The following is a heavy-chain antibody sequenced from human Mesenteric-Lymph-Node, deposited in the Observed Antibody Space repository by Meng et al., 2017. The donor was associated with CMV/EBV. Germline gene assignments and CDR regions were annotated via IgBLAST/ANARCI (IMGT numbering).Heavy chain of an antibody. CDR1: GGSVSSGS. CDR3: ARVQDDYYDSSGYYSLDY. CDR2: ISTSSSYI. J-gene: IGHJ4*02. V-gene: IGHV3-21*01. Sequence: ETLSLTCTVSGGSVSSGSFYWSWIRQPPGKGLEWVSSISTSSSYIYYADSMKGRFTISRDNAKNSLYLQMNSLRAEDTAVYYCARVQDDYYDSSGYYSLDYWGQGTLVTVSS. D-gene: IGHD3-22*01.